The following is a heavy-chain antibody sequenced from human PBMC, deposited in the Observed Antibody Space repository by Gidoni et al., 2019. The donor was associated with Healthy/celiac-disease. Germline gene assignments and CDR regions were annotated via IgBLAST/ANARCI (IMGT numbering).Heavy chain of an antibody. V-gene: IGHV3-30*18. CDR1: GFTFSSYG. CDR2: ISYDGSNK. D-gene: IGHD4-17*01. J-gene: IGHJ3*02. CDR3: AKGDYGDYVGAFDI. Sequence: QVQLVESGGGVVQPGRSLRLSCAASGFTFSSYGMHWVRQAPGKGLEWVAVISYDGSNKYYADSVKGRFTISRDNSKNTLYLQMNSLRAEDTAVYYCAKGDYGDYVGAFDIWGQGTMVTVSS.